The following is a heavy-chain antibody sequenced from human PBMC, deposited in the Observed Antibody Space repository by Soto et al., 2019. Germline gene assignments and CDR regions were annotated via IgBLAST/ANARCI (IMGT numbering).Heavy chain of an antibody. J-gene: IGHJ3*02. CDR3: GRRGGGGSYSGDI. V-gene: IGHV3-21*01. D-gene: IGHD1-26*01. CDR1: GFTFSSYS. CDR2: ISSSSSYI. Sequence: EVQLVESGGGLVKPGGSLRLSCAASGFTFSSYSMNWVRQAPGKGLEWVSSISSSSSYIYYADSVKGRFTISRDNAKNALYQEMNGRRAEDLAVYYCGRRGGGGSYSGDIWGQGTMVTVSS.